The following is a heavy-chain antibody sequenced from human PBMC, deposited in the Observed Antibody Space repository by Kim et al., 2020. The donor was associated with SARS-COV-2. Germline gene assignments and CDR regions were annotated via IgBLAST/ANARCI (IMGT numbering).Heavy chain of an antibody. CDR1: GFSFSDSA. J-gene: IGHJ3*02. Sequence: GGSLRLSCAVSGFSFSDSAMHWVRQTSGTRLEWVGCIRTKSNSYATVYAASVKGRFTTSRADSENTAYLQMDSLKTEDTAVYHCVRGPPYTRSYWDALDIWGQGAKVTVSS. CDR3: VRGPPYTRSYWDALDI. V-gene: IGHV3-73*01. D-gene: IGHD1-26*01. CDR2: IRTKSNSYAT.